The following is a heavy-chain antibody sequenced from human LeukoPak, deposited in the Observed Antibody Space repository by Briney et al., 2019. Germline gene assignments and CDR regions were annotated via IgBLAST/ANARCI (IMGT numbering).Heavy chain of an antibody. CDR3: ARHRPEGSYPLDS. CDR2: IYSTGST. CDR1: GXSISNYY. Sequence: PSETLSLTCTVSGXSISNYYWSWLRQPPGKGLEWIGHIYSTGSTTYSPSLKSRVIMSADTSKNQFSLKVTSVTAADTAVYYCARHRPEGSYPLDSWGQGALVTVSS. V-gene: IGHV4-59*08. J-gene: IGHJ4*02.